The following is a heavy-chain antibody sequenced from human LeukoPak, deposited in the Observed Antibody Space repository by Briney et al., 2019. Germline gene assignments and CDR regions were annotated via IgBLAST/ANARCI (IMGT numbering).Heavy chain of an antibody. CDR2: FDPEESDM. V-gene: IGHV1-24*01. D-gene: IGHD2-15*01. J-gene: IGHJ6*02. CDR3: ATDRCYPPCRGGMDV. Sequence: ASVKVSCKVSGHSLNDLSLQWVRQAAGKGLEWMGGFDPEESDMIYAPNFQGRVTMAEDTSTDTAYMELSSLRFDDTAVYYCATDRCYPPCRGGMDVWGQGTTITVSS. CDR1: GHSLNDLS.